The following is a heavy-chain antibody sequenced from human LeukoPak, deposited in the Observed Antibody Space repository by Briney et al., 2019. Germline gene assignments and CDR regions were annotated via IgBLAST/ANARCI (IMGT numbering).Heavy chain of an antibody. D-gene: IGHD3-3*01. V-gene: IGHV3-48*01. J-gene: IGHJ3*02. Sequence: GGSLRLSCAASGFTFSPYTMHWFRQSPGRGLEWLSYINTGSTGIYYADSVKGRFTISRDNAKNSLYLQMNSLRAEDTAVYYCARDTRLNAFDIWGQGTMVTVSS. CDR1: GFTFSPYT. CDR2: INTGSTGI. CDR3: ARDTRLNAFDI.